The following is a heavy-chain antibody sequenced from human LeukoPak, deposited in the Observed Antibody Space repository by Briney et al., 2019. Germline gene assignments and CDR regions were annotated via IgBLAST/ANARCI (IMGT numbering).Heavy chain of an antibody. CDR1: GGSFSGYY. V-gene: IGHV4-34*01. CDR2: INHSGST. CDR3: ARKNPRYYYGLDV. J-gene: IGHJ6*02. Sequence: SETLSLTCAVYGGSFSGYYWSWIRQPPGKGLEWIGEINHSGSTNYNPSLKSRVTISVDTSKNQFSLKLSSVTAADTAVYSCARKNPRYYYGLDVWGLGTTVTVSS.